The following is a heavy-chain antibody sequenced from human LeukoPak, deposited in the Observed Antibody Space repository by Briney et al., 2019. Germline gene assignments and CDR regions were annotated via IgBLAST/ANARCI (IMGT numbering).Heavy chain of an antibody. J-gene: IGHJ4*02. CDR2: ISSGGSTI. CDR1: GFTFSDYY. Sequence: KTGGSLRLSCAASGFTFSDYYMSWIRQAPGKGLEWISYISSGGSTIYYADSVRGQFTISRDNAKKSLYLQMNSLRAEDTAVYYCARDGPQYPFDYWGQGTLVTVSS. V-gene: IGHV3-11*01. D-gene: IGHD4-11*01. CDR3: ARDGPQYPFDY.